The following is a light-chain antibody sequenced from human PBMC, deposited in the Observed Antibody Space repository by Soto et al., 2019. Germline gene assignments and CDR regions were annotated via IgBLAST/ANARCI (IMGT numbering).Light chain of an antibody. CDR2: DAS. Sequence: DIQMTQSPSTLSASVGDRVTITCRASQSISSWLAWYQQKPGKVPKLLIYDASSLESGVPLRFSGGGSGTEFTLTISSLQPDDFATYYCQQYDSYPWTFGQGTKVEIK. CDR3: QQYDSYPWT. J-gene: IGKJ1*01. V-gene: IGKV1-5*01. CDR1: QSISSW.